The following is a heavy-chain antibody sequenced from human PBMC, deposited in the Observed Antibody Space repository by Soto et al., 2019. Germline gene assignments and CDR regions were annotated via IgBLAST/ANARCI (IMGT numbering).Heavy chain of an antibody. CDR3: ARVLRGVVNWFDP. D-gene: IGHD3-10*01. CDR2: IATYNSNR. Sequence: HLVQSGPEVKKPGASITVSCKTSGDTFTNFGLTWVRQAPGQGLEWMGWIATYNSNRNYAQKFQGRLTLTTDTSTSTAYMELKSLGYDDAAVYYCARVLRGVVNWFDPWGQGTLVTVSS. CDR1: GDTFTNFG. V-gene: IGHV1-18*01. J-gene: IGHJ5*02.